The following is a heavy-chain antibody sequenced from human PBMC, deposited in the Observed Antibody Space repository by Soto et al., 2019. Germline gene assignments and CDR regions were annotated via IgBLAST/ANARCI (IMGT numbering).Heavy chain of an antibody. J-gene: IGHJ3*02. V-gene: IGHV3-23*01. Sequence: VGSLRLSCAASGFTFSSYAMSWVRQAPGKGLEWVSAISGSGGSTYYADSVKGRFTISRDNSKNTLYLQMNSLRAEDTAVYYCAKGGRFFEWLLYQTDAFDIWGQGTMVTVSS. D-gene: IGHD3-3*01. CDR1: GFTFSSYA. CDR2: ISGSGGST. CDR3: AKGGRFFEWLLYQTDAFDI.